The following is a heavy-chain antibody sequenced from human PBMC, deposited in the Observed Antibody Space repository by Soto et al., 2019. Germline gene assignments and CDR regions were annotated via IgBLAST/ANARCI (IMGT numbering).Heavy chain of an antibody. D-gene: IGHD3-10*02. J-gene: IGHJ6*02. CDR3: ASGAGGTYYLVPGLYYAYYYGWDV. Sequence: SETLSLTCAVYGGSFSGYYWSWIRQPPGKGLEWIGEINHSGSTNYNPSLKSRVTISVDTSKNQFSLKLSSVTAADTAVYYCASGAGGTYYLVPGLYYAYYYGWDVCAQ. CDR2: INHSGST. V-gene: IGHV4-34*01. CDR1: GGSFSGYY.